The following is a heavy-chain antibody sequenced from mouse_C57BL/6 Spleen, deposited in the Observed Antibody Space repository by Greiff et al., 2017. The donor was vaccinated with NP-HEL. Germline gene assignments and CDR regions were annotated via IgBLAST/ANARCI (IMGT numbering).Heavy chain of an antibody. CDR1: GYTFTSYW. V-gene: IGHV1-52*01. J-gene: IGHJ3*01. Sequence: QVQLQQPGAELVRPGSSVKLSCKASGYTFTSYWMHWVKQRPIQGLEWIGNIDPSDSETHYNQKFKDKATLTVDKSSSTAYMQLSSLTSEDSAVYYCGRGDDDDLAYWGQGTLVTVSA. CDR2: IDPSDSET. CDR3: GRGDDDDLAY. D-gene: IGHD2-4*01.